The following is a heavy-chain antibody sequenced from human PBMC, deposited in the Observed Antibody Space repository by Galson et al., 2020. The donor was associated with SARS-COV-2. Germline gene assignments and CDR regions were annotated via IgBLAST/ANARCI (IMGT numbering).Heavy chain of an antibody. CDR3: ARDANFRLGELSSPDY. CDR1: GYTFTGYY. V-gene: IGHV1-2*02. CDR2: INPNSGGT. D-gene: IGHD3-16*02. J-gene: IGHJ4*02. Sequence: ASVKVSCKASGYTFTGYYMHWVRQAPGQGLEWMGWINPNSGGTNYAQKFQGRVTMTRDTSISTAYMELSRLRSDDTAVYYCARDANFRLGELSSPDYWGQGTLVTVSS.